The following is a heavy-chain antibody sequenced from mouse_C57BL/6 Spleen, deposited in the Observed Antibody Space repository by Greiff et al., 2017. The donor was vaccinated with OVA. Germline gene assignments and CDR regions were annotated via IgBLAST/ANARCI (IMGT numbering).Heavy chain of an antibody. CDR3: ARITTAAY. V-gene: IGHV14-2*01. CDR1: GFNIKDYY. D-gene: IGHD1-2*01. CDR2: IDPEDGAT. Sequence: VQLKESGAELVKPGASVKLSCTASGFNIKDYYMHWVKQRPEQGLEWIGRIDPEDGATKYAPKFQGKATITADTSSNTAYLQLSSLTTEDTAVYYCARITTAAYWGQGTLVTVSA. J-gene: IGHJ3*01.